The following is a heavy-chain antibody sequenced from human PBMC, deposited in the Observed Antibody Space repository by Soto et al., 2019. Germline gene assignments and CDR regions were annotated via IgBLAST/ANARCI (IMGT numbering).Heavy chain of an antibody. CDR3: ARDYFDSSDYTTNWFDP. D-gene: IGHD3-22*01. CDR1: GDSISNSRFY. V-gene: IGHV4-39*01. CDR2: IYHTGNA. Sequence: SETLSLTCSVSGDSISNSRFYWAWIRQPPGEGLEWIGSIYHTGNAYYNPSLKSRVTIFVDTSKNQVSLKLTSVTAADTALYYCARDYFDSSDYTTNWFDPWGQGTLVTVS. J-gene: IGHJ5*02.